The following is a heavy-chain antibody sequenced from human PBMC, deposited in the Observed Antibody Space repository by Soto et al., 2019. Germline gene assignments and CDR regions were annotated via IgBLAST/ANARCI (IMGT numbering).Heavy chain of an antibody. CDR1: GFTFDDHG. CDR2: ITWNGATT. CDR3: ARDGGVVVAVDAFDV. D-gene: IGHD6-19*01. V-gene: IGHV3-20*04. Sequence: EVQLVESGGGVVRPGGSLRLSCAASGFTFDDHGMTWVRQAPGKGLEWVSGITWNGATTGYADSVKGRFTISRDNAKNSLYLQINSLRVEDTALYYCARDGGVVVAVDAFDVWGQVTMVTVSS. J-gene: IGHJ3*01.